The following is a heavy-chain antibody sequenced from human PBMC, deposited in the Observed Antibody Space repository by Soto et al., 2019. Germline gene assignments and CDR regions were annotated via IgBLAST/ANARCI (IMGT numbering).Heavy chain of an antibody. V-gene: IGHV4-34*01. CDR1: GGSFSGYY. CDR2: INHSGST. CDR3: ARGESGYSGYANWFDP. J-gene: IGHJ5*02. D-gene: IGHD5-12*01. Sequence: SETLSLTCAVCGGSFSGYYWSWIRQPPGKGLEWIGEINHSGSTNYNPSLKSRVTISVDTSKNQFSLKLSSVTAADTAVYYCARGESGYSGYANWFDPWGQGTLVTVSS.